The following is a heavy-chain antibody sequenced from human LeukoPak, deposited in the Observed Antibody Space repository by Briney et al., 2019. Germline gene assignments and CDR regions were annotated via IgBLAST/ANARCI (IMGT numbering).Heavy chain of an antibody. CDR2: ISGSGGST. J-gene: IGHJ6*03. V-gene: IGHV3-23*01. CDR3: AKVVSGWQPLNYYYYYMDV. D-gene: IGHD6-19*01. Sequence: GGSLRLSCAASGFTFSSYAMSWVRQAPGKGLEWVSAISGSGGSTYYADSVKGRFTISRDNSKNTLYLQMNSLRAEDTAVYYCAKVVSGWQPLNYYYYYMDVWGKGTTVTVSS. CDR1: GFTFSSYA.